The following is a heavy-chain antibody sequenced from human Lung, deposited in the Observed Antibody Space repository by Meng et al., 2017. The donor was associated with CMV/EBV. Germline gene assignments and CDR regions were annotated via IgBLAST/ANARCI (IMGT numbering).Heavy chain of an antibody. Sequence: GGSLRLSCAASRFPFSTYSMNWVRQAPGKGLEWVSSISSSSTYIYYADSVKGRFTISRDNAKNSLYLQMNGLRAEDTAVYYCARDRGNDFWRTKGYFDLWGRGTLVTVSS. D-gene: IGHD3-3*01. V-gene: IGHV3-21*01. J-gene: IGHJ2*01. CDR3: ARDRGNDFWRTKGYFDL. CDR1: RFPFSTYS. CDR2: ISSSSTYI.